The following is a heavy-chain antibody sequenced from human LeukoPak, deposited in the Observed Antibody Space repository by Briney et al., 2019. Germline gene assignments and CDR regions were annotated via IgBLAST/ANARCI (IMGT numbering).Heavy chain of an antibody. V-gene: IGHV4-31*03. CDR1: GDSISSGGYY. J-gene: IGHJ4*02. CDR2: IYYSGST. CDR3: ARDRYSNYSYYFDS. Sequence: SETLSLTCTVSGDSISSGGYYWSRIRQHPGKGLEWIGYIYYSGSTSYNPSLGSRITISVDTSINQFSLKLSSVTAADTALYYCARDRYSNYSYYFDSWGQGTLVTVSS. D-gene: IGHD4-11*01.